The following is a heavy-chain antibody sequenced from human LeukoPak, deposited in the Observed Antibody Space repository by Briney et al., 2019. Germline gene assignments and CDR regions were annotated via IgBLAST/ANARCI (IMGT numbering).Heavy chain of an antibody. Sequence: PSETLSLTCAVYGGSFSGYYWSWIRQPPGKGLEWIGEINHSGSTNYNPSLKSRVTISVDTSKNQFSLKLSSATAADTAVYYCARGQAFDPWGQGTLVTVSS. J-gene: IGHJ5*02. V-gene: IGHV4-34*01. CDR3: ARGQAFDP. CDR2: INHSGST. CDR1: GGSFSGYY.